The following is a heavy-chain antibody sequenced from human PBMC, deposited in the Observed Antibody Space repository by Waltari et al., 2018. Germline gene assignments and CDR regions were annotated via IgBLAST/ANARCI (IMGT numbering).Heavy chain of an antibody. Sequence: DVHLVQSGGGLLQPGGSLRLSCAASGFTFSSHWMSWVRQAPGKGLKYVASIKQDASEKYYLDSVKGRFTISRDNAENSLSLQMNSLRAEDTAIYYCARYDLRTPWDGMDVWGQGTTVTVSS. V-gene: IGHV3-7*03. CDR3: ARYDLRTPWDGMDV. D-gene: IGHD3-3*01. J-gene: IGHJ6*02. CDR1: GFTFSSHW. CDR2: IKQDASEK.